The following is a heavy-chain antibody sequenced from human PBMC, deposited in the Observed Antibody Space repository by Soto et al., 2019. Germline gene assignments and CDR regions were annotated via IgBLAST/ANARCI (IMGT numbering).Heavy chain of an antibody. CDR1: GGTFSSDA. V-gene: IGHV1-69*13. D-gene: IGHD6-19*01. Sequence: SGKVSCKASGGTFSSDAVSWVRQAPGQGLEWMGGLIPILGTTHYAQKFQGRVTITADESTNTAYMELSSLRSDDTAVYYCARASGYVSGWYHDYWGQGTRVTVS. J-gene: IGHJ4*02. CDR3: ARASGYVSGWYHDY. CDR2: LIPILGTT.